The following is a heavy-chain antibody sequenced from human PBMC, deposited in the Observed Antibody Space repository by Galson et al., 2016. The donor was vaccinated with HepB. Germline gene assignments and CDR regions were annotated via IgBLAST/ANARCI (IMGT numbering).Heavy chain of an antibody. Sequence: SLRLSCAASGFTLSSYSMNWVRQAPGKGLEWVSSISTSSSYMYYADSVKGRFTISRDNAENSLYLQMNSLRTEDTAVYYCARDPNPYASGSPYPDYWGQGTLVTVSS. CDR2: ISTSSSYM. V-gene: IGHV3-21*01. J-gene: IGHJ4*02. CDR3: ARDPNPYASGSPYPDY. CDR1: GFTLSSYS. D-gene: IGHD3-10*01.